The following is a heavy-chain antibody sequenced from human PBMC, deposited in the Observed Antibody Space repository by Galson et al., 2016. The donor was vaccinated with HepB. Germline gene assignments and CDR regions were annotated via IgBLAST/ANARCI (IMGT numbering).Heavy chain of an antibody. J-gene: IGHJ4*02. Sequence: SLRLSCAASGFSFSGYWMTWVRQAPGKGLEWVANIKEDGSEKYYVDSVKGRFTVSRDNLKKSVFLQMSSLRAEDTGVYYCARMARQVRPTWAGYFGHWGQGTLVTVSS. V-gene: IGHV3-7*01. D-gene: IGHD5-24*01. CDR3: ARMARQVRPTWAGYFGH. CDR2: IKEDGSEK. CDR1: GFSFSGYW.